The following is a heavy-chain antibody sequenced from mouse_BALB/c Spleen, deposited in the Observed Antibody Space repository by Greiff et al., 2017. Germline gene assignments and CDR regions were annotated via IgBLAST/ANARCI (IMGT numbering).Heavy chain of an antibody. V-gene: IGHV5-6-4*01. CDR2: ISSGGSYT. J-gene: IGHJ4*01. CDR3: TREEIDY. CDR1: GFTFSSYT. Sequence: EVQGVESGGGLVKPGGSLKLSCAASGFTFSSYTMSWVRQTPEKRLEWVATISSGGSYTYYPDSVKGRFTISRDNAKNTLYLQMSSLKSEDTAMYYCTREEIDYWGQGTSVTVSS.